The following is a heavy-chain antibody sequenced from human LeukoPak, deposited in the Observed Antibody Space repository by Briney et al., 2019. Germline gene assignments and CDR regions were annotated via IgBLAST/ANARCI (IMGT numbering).Heavy chain of an antibody. CDR2: ISGRGGHT. CDR1: GFTFSSYA. J-gene: IGHJ3*02. CDR3: AKTYSSGWSTGIDDAFDI. V-gene: IGHV3-23*01. D-gene: IGHD6-19*01. Sequence: PGGSLRLSCAASGFTFSSYAMSWVRQAPGKGLEWISAISGRGGHTYYADSVKGRFTISRDESKNTLYLQMNRLRAEDTAVYYCAKTYSSGWSTGIDDAFDIWGQGTMVTVSS.